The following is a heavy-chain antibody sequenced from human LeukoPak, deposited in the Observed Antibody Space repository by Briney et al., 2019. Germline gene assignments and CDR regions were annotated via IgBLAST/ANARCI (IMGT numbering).Heavy chain of an antibody. CDR2: ISSSSSYI. CDR1: GFTFSSYS. V-gene: IGHV3-21*01. Sequence: GGSLRLSCAASGFTFSSYSMNWVRQAPGKGLEWVSSISSSSSYIYYADSVEGRFTISRDNAKNSLYLQMNSLRAEDTAVYYCARGGVAADDYWGQGTLVTVST. J-gene: IGHJ4*02. CDR3: ARGGVAADDY. D-gene: IGHD6-13*01.